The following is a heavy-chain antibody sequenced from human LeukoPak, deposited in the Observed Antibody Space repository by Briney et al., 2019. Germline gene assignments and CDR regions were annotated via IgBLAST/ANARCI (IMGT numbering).Heavy chain of an antibody. D-gene: IGHD6-13*01. V-gene: IGHV4-4*09. CDR3: ARVPVAAAPYYFDY. CDR2: IYTSGST. Sequence: SETLSLTCTVSGGSISSYYWSWIRQPPGKGLEWIGYIYTSGSTNYNPSLKSRVTISVDTSKNQFSLKLSSVTAADTAVYYCARVPVAAAPYYFDYWGQGTLVTVSS. CDR1: GGSISSYY. J-gene: IGHJ4*02.